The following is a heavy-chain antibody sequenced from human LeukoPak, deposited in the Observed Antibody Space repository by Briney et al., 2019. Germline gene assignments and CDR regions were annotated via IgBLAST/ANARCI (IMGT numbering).Heavy chain of an antibody. V-gene: IGHV4-34*01. J-gene: IGHJ6*03. CDR2: INHSGST. CDR1: GGSFSGYY. Sequence: KPSETLSLTXAVYGGSFSGYYWSWIRQPPGKGLEWIGEINHSGSTDYNPSLKSRVTISVDTSKNQFSLKLSSVTAADTAVYYCARTGYDILTGYRYYYYYMDVWGKGTTVTVSS. D-gene: IGHD3-9*01. CDR3: ARTGYDILTGYRYYYYYMDV.